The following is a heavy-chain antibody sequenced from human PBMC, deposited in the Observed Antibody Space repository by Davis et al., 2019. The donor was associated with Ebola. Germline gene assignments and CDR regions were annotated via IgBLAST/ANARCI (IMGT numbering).Heavy chain of an antibody. CDR1: GYTFTSYG. D-gene: IGHD5-18*01. CDR2: ISAYNGNT. CDR3: ARNVDTAFPL. V-gene: IGHV1-18*01. Sequence: ASVKVSCKASGYTFTSYGISWVRQAPGQGLEWMGWISAYNGNTNYAQKFQGRVTITADKSTSTAYMELSSLGSEDTAVYYCARNVDTAFPLWGQGTMVTVSS. J-gene: IGHJ3*01.